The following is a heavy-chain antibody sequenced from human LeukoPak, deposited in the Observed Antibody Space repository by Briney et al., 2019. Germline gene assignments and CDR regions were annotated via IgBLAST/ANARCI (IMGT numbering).Heavy chain of an antibody. CDR2: IYPGDSDT. CDR1: GYSFTSYW. V-gene: IGHV5-51*01. D-gene: IGHD3-9*01. Sequence: RGESLKISCKGSGYSFTSYWIGWVRQMPGKGLEWMGIIYPGDSDTRYSPSFQGQVTISADKSISTAYLQWSSLKASDTAMYYCASSFVFVLRYFDWLVHLDAFDIWGQGTMVTVSS. J-gene: IGHJ3*02. CDR3: ASSFVFVLRYFDWLVHLDAFDI.